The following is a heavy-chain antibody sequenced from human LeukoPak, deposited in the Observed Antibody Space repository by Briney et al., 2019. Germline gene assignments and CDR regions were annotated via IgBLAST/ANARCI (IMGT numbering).Heavy chain of an antibody. Sequence: GGSLRLSCAASGFTFSNAWMSWVRQAPGKGLEWVGRIKRKSDGGTTDYAAPVKGRFTISRADSKNTLYLQMNSLKTEDTAVYYCTTYGYSYGLDYYYYMDVWGKGTTVTVSS. D-gene: IGHD5-18*01. V-gene: IGHV3-15*01. CDR2: IKRKSDGGTT. CDR3: TTYGYSYGLDYYYYMDV. J-gene: IGHJ6*03. CDR1: GFTFSNAW.